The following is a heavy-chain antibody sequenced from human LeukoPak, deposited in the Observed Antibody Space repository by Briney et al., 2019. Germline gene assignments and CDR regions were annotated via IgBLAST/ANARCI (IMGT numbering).Heavy chain of an antibody. V-gene: IGHV4-61*02. CDR3: ARGEGYYYDSSGRFDY. J-gene: IGHJ4*02. CDR2: IYTSGST. D-gene: IGHD3-22*01. Sequence: SETLSLTCTVSGGSISSGSYYWSWIRQPAGRGLEWIGRIYTSGSTNYNPSPKSRVTISVDTSKNQFSLKLSSVTAADTAVYYCARGEGYYYDSSGRFDYWGQGTLVTVSS. CDR1: GGSISSGSYY.